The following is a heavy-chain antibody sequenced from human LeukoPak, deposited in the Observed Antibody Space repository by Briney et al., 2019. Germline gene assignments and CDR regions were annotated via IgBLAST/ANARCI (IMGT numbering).Heavy chain of an antibody. V-gene: IGHV1-2*02. CDR3: AIELLTPNYYYYYGMDV. D-gene: IGHD2/OR15-2a*01. CDR1: GYTFTGYY. J-gene: IGHJ6*02. Sequence: ASVKVSCKASGYTFTGYYMHWVRQAPGQGLEWMGWINPNSGGTNYAQKFQGRVTMTRDTSISTAYMELSRLRSDDTAVYYCAIELLTPNYYYYYGMDVWGQGTTVTVSS. CDR2: INPNSGGT.